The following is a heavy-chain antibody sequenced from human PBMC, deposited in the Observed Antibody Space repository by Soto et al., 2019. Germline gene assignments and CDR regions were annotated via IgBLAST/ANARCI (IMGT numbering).Heavy chain of an antibody. CDR2: INAGNGNT. J-gene: IGHJ6*03. Sequence: ASVKVSCKASGYTFTSYAMHWVRQAPGQRLEWMGWINAGNGNTKYSQKFQGRVTITRDTSASTAYMELSSLRSEDTSVYYCARVILFCSTSCTNIYYYYYYMDVWGKGTTVTVSS. CDR1: GYTFTSYA. D-gene: IGHD2-2*01. CDR3: ARVILFCSTSCTNIYYYYYYMDV. V-gene: IGHV1-3*01.